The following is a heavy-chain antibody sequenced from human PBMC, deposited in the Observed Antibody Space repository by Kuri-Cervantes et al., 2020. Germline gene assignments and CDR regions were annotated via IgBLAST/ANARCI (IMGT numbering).Heavy chain of an antibody. Sequence: SETLSLTCTVSGGSISSYYWSWIRQPPGKGLEWIGEINHSGSTNYNPSLKSRVTISVDTSKNQFSLKLRSVTAADTAVYYCAKDFYRYGDVQYYMDVWGKGTTVTVSS. CDR2: INHSGST. D-gene: IGHD4-17*01. J-gene: IGHJ6*03. CDR3: AKDFYRYGDVQYYMDV. CDR1: GGSISSYY. V-gene: IGHV4-34*01.